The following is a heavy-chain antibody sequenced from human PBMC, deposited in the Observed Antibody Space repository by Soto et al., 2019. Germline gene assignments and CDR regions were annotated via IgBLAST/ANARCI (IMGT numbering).Heavy chain of an antibody. CDR2: IYPGDSDT. V-gene: IGHV5-51*01. D-gene: IGHD5-12*01. Sequence: RGEALKISCKGSGYSFANYLIGSVRQMPGKGLEWMGVIYPGDSDTRYSPSFQGQVTISADKSISTAYLQWSSLKASDTAMYYCARLTPDGYNYFPPPYYFDYWGQGTLVTVSS. J-gene: IGHJ4*02. CDR3: ARLTPDGYNYFPPPYYFDY. CDR1: GYSFANYL.